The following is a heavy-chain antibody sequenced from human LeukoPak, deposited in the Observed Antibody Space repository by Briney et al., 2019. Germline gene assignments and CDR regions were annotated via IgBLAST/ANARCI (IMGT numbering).Heavy chain of an antibody. CDR2: IISSGSPI. CDR1: GFTFSSYE. V-gene: IGHV3-48*03. Sequence: PGGSLRLSCAASGFTFSSYEMNWVRQAPGQGLEWVSYIISSGSPIYYADSVKGRFTISRDNAKNSLFLQMNSLRAEDTAVYYCARENLNGLDVWGQGTTVTVSS. J-gene: IGHJ6*02. CDR3: ARENLNGLDV.